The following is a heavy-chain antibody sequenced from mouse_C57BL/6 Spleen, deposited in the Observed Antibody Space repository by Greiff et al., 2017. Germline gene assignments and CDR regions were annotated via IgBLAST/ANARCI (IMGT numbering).Heavy chain of an antibody. J-gene: IGHJ1*03. CDR2: IYPGDGDT. D-gene: IGHD1-1*01. V-gene: IGHV1-80*01. Sequence: VQLQQSGAELVKPGASVKISCKASGYAFSSYWMNWVKQRPGKGLEWIGQIYPGDGDTNYNGKFKGKATLTADKSSSTAYMQLSSLTSEDSAVYFCARGGYYGSRTRYFDVWGTWTTVTVSS. CDR1: GYAFSSYW. CDR3: ARGGYYGSRTRYFDV.